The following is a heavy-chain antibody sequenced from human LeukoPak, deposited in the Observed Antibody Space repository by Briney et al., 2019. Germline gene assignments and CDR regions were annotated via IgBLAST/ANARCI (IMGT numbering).Heavy chain of an antibody. CDR2: IYSGGST. D-gene: IGHD3-16*01. Sequence: GASLRLSCAASGFTVSSNYMSWVRQAPAQGLEWVSVIYSGGSTSYADSVKGRFTISRDNSKNTLYLQMNSLRADDTAVYYCARGHVGMDVWGQGTTVTSSS. J-gene: IGHJ6*02. CDR3: ARGHVGMDV. V-gene: IGHV3-53*01. CDR1: GFTVSSNY.